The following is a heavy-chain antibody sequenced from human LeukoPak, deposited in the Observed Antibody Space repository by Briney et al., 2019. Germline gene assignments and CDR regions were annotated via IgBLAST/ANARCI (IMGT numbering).Heavy chain of an antibody. D-gene: IGHD5/OR15-5a*01. V-gene: IGHV1-18*01. CDR1: GYTFNKYG. Sequence: ASVTVSCKASGYTFNKYGISWMRQAPGQGLEWMGWISCYNGDTRYAQKFKGRVTMTTDTSTSTVHMELRSLRSDDTAVYYCARDPTNTSGYRVYHDYWGQGALVTVSS. J-gene: IGHJ4*02. CDR2: ISCYNGDT. CDR3: ARDPTNTSGYRVYHDY.